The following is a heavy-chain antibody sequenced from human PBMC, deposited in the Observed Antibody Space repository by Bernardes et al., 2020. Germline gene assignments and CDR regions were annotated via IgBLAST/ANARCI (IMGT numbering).Heavy chain of an antibody. D-gene: IGHD3-16*01. J-gene: IGHJ2*01. CDR2: ISTTGGP. CDR3: AREWGTPGTWHFDL. V-gene: IGHV3-13*05. Sequence: GGSLRLSCAASGFTFSSYDIHWVRQVKGEGLEWVSGISTTGGPAYEDSVKGRFTISRENVKNSIYLQMNDLRAGDTAVYYCAREWGTPGTWHFDLWGRGTLVTVSS. CDR1: GFTFSSYD.